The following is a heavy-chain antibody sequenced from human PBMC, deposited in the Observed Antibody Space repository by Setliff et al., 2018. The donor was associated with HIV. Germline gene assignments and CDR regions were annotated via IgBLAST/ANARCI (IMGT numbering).Heavy chain of an antibody. Sequence: GASVKVSCKTSGYTFNSYGISWVRQAPGQGLEWVGLNIAFNGKTNSAPKFQGRVIMTTDTSTSTAHMELRSLRSDDTAIYYCARVIVDFDSSGFYYFDSWGQGTLVTVS. D-gene: IGHD3-22*01. CDR1: GYTFNSYG. V-gene: IGHV1-18*01. J-gene: IGHJ4*02. CDR3: ARVIVDFDSSGFYYFDS. CDR2: NIAFNGKT.